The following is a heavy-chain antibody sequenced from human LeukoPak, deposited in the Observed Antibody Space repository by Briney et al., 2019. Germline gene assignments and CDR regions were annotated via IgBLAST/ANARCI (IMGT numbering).Heavy chain of an antibody. V-gene: IGHV1-8*03. CDR1: GYSFTRYD. CDR3: ATDLAYSSGSLDY. Sequence: ASVKVCCKSSGYSFTRYDINWVRQATGQGLEWLGWVNTKSGNTGSAQNFQGRVTITRDTSISTAYMELSSLRSEDTAVYYCATDLAYSSGSLDYWGQGTLVTVSS. J-gene: IGHJ4*02. D-gene: IGHD6-19*01. CDR2: VNTKSGNT.